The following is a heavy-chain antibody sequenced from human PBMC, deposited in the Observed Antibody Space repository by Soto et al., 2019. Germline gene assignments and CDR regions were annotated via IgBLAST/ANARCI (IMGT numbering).Heavy chain of an antibody. CDR2: INHSGST. CDR3: ARGVSSSSHFFDY. V-gene: IGHV4-34*01. J-gene: IGHJ4*02. Sequence: QVQLQQWGAGLLKPSETLSLTCAVYGGSFSGYYWSWIRQPPGKGLEWIGEINHSGSTNYNPSLKSRVTISVDTSKNQFSLKLSSVTAADTAVYYCARGVSSSSHFFDYWGQGTLVTVSS. D-gene: IGHD6-6*01. CDR1: GGSFSGYY.